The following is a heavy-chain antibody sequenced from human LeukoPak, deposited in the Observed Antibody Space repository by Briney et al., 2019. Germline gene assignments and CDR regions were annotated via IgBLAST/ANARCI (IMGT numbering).Heavy chain of an antibody. D-gene: IGHD6-19*01. Sequence: GGSLRHSCAASGFTFSSYSMHWVRQAPGKGLEWVTVISYDASDKYYADSVKGRFTISRDNSKSALYLQMNSLRPEDTAVYYCARVTSSGWFSFEYWGQGTLVTVSS. J-gene: IGHJ4*02. V-gene: IGHV3-30-3*01. CDR2: ISYDASDK. CDR1: GFTFSSYS. CDR3: ARVTSSGWFSFEY.